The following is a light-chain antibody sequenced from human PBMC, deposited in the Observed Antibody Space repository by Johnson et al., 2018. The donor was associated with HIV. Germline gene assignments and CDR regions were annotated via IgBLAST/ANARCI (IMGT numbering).Light chain of an antibody. V-gene: IGLV1-51*02. CDR3: GTWDTSLSAGGV. Sequence: QSVLTQPPSVSAAPGQKVTISCSGSSSTIGHNYVSWYQLLPGTAPKLLIYKNNKRPSDIPDRFSGSKSGTSATLGITGLQTGDEADYYCGTWDTSLSAGGVFGTGTKVTVL. J-gene: IGLJ1*01. CDR2: KNN. CDR1: SSTIGHNY.